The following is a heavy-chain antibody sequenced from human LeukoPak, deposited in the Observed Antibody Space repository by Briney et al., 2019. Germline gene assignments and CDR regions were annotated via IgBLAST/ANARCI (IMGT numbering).Heavy chain of an antibody. CDR1: GGSISSYY. V-gene: IGHV4-59*01. CDR2: IYYSGST. J-gene: IGHJ4*02. CDR3: AREGASSPVYFDY. D-gene: IGHD1-26*01. Sequence: SETLSLTCTVSGGSISSYYWSWIRQPPGKGLEWIGYIYYSGSTNYIPSLKSRVTISVDTSKNQFSLKLSSVTAADTAVYYCAREGASSPVYFDYWGQGTLVTVSS.